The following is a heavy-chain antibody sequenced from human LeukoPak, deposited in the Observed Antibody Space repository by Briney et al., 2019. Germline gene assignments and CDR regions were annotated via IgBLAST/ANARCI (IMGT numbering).Heavy chain of an antibody. CDR1: GFTFSSYA. CDR3: AKAGASSWYYFDY. CDR2: ISAGGFST. J-gene: IGHJ4*02. D-gene: IGHD6-13*01. Sequence: GGSLRLPCAASGFTFSSYAMSWVRQAPGKGLEWVSAISAGGFSTYYADSVKGRFTISRDNSKNTLYLQMNSLRAEDTAVYYCAKAGASSWYYFDYWGQGTLVTVSS. V-gene: IGHV3-23*01.